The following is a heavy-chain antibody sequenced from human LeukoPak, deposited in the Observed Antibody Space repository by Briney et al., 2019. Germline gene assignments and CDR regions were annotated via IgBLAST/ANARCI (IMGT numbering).Heavy chain of an antibody. Sequence: GGSLRLSCAASGFTFSSYSMNWVRQAPGKGLEWVSYIRSSSRTIYYADSVKGRFTISRDNSKNTLYLQMNSLRAEDTAVYYCAMGGLWAARPGVWGKGTTVTVSS. CDR1: GFTFSSYS. V-gene: IGHV3-48*01. CDR3: AMGGLWAARPGV. J-gene: IGHJ6*04. CDR2: IRSSSRTI. D-gene: IGHD6-6*01.